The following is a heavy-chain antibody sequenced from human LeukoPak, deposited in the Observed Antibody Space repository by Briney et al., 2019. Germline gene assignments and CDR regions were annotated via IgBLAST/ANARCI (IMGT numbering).Heavy chain of an antibody. V-gene: IGHV4-34*01. J-gene: IGHJ6*03. CDR2: INHSGST. CDR1: GGSFSGYY. D-gene: IGHD6-13*01. CDR3: ARGPGYSSSWYWYYYYYYMDV. Sequence: SETLSLTCAVYGGSFSGYYWSWIRQPPGKGLEWIGEINHSGSTNYNPPLKSRVTISVDTSKNQFSLKLSSVTAADTAVYYCARGPGYSSSWYWYYYYYYMDVWGKGTTVTVSS.